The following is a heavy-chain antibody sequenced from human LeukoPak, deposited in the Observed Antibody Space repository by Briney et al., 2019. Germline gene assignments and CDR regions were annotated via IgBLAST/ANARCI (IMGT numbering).Heavy chain of an antibody. J-gene: IGHJ4*02. V-gene: IGHV1-18*01. CDR3: ARVLVKTRGNYFHDDY. Sequence: ASVKVSCKASGYTFTSYGISWARQAPGQGLEWMGWISAYDDKRNSVQRFQDGITMTTDTSTSTSYLELRNLRSDDTAVYYCARVLVKTRGNYFHDDYWGQGTLVTVSS. D-gene: IGHD2/OR15-2a*01. CDR1: GYTFTSYG. CDR2: ISAYDDKR.